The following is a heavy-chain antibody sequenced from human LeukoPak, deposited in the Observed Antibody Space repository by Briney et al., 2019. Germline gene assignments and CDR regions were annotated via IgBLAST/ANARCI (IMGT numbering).Heavy chain of an antibody. CDR3: ARDRDSSSWYENWFDP. Sequence: ASVKVSCKASGGSFSSYGISWVRQAPGQGLEWMGWINPNSGGTNYAQKFQGRVTMTRDTSISTAYMELSRLRSDDTAVYYCARDRDSSSWYENWFDPWGQGTLVTVSS. CDR2: INPNSGGT. V-gene: IGHV1-2*02. D-gene: IGHD6-13*01. CDR1: GGSFSSYG. J-gene: IGHJ5*02.